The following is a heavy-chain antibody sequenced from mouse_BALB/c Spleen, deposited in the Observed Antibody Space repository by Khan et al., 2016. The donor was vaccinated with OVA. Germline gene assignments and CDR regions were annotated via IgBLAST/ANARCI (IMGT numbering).Heavy chain of an antibody. Sequence: QVQLQQSGAELVRPGTSVRVSCKASGYAFTAYLIEWLKQRPGQGLEWIGVINPGSGDTNYSEKFKDKATLTADKSSNTAYMQLSSLTSDDSAVYFCSRSGYGFGAYWGPGTLVTVSA. CDR2: INPGSGDT. CDR1: GYAFTAYL. CDR3: SRSGYGFGAY. D-gene: IGHD3-2*02. V-gene: IGHV1-54*01. J-gene: IGHJ3*01.